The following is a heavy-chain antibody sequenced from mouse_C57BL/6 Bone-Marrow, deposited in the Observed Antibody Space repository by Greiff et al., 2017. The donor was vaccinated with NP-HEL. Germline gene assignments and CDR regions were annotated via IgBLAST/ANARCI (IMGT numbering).Heavy chain of an antibody. D-gene: IGHD1-1*02. J-gene: IGHJ3*01. V-gene: IGHV5-4*01. CDR1: GFTFSSYA. Sequence: EVKLVESGGGLVKPGGSLKLSCAASGFTFSSYAMSWVRQTPEKRLEWVATISDGGSYTYYPDNVKGRFTFSRDNAKNNLYLQMSPLKSEDTAMYYCAREEWLCPFAYWGQGTLVTVSA. CDR3: AREEWLCPFAY. CDR2: ISDGGSYT.